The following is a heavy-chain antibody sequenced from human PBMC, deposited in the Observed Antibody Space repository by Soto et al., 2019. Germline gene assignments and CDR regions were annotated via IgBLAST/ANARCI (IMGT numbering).Heavy chain of an antibody. CDR2: ISAHNGNT. J-gene: IGHJ4*02. CDR1: GYTFTSDG. D-gene: IGHD1-26*01. V-gene: IGHV1-18*01. Sequence: QVHLVQSGAEAKKPGASVKVSCKGSGYTFTSDGITWVRQAPGQGLEWMGWISAHNGNTDYAQKLQGRVTVTRDTSTSTDYMELRSLRSDDTAVYYCASGRYWDYWGQGALVTVSS. CDR3: ASGRYWDY.